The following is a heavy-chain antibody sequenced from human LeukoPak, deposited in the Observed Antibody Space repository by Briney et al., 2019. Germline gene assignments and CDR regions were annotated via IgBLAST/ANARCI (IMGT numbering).Heavy chain of an antibody. CDR1: GFSFCNYA. CDR2: ISSDGSSQ. D-gene: IGHD2-2*01. J-gene: IGHJ4*02. V-gene: IGHV3-30*03. CDR3: ARGDIVVVPAALTGDKYLDY. Sequence: PGGSLRLSCFTSGFSFCNYAMHWVRQTPAPELEWVAVISSDGSSQHYPASVRGRFTISRDNSKNTLYLLMNSLRAEDTAVYYCARGDIVVVPAALTGDKYLDYWGQGTLVTVSS.